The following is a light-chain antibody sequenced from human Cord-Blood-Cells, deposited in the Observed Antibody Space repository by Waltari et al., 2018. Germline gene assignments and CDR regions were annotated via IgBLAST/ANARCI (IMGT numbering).Light chain of an antibody. CDR1: SSNIGSNT. Sequence: QSVLTQPPSASGTPGQRVTISCSGSSSNIGSNTVHWYQQLPGTAPKLLIDRNNQRPSGVPDRFSGSKSGTSASLAISGLQAEDEADYYCAAWDDSLNGRVFGGGTKLTVL. CDR2: RNN. CDR3: AAWDDSLNGRV. V-gene: IGLV1-44*01. J-gene: IGLJ3*02.